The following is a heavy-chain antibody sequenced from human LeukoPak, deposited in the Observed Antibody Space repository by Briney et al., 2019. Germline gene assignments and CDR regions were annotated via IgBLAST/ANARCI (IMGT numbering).Heavy chain of an antibody. CDR3: TREARAGNWFDP. D-gene: IGHD5-12*01. CDR1: GYTFTNYY. Sequence: ASVKVSCKASGYTFTNYYIHWVRQAPGQGLEWMGGINPDIGDTNYAQKFQGRVTMTRDTSINTLYMELSRLTYDDTATFYCTREARAGNWFDPWGQGTLISVS. J-gene: IGHJ5*02. CDR2: INPDIGDT. V-gene: IGHV1-2*02.